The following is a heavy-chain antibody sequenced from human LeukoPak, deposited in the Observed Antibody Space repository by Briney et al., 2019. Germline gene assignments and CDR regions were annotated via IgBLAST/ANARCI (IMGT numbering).Heavy chain of an antibody. CDR1: GFTFSSYS. D-gene: IGHD3-9*01. CDR3: ATEIDFDWLLSYYFDY. V-gene: IGHV3-21*01. Sequence: PGGSLRLSCAASGFTFSSYSMNWLRQAPGKGLEWVLSISSSSSYIYYADSVKGRFTISRDNAKNSLYLQMNSLRAEDTAVYYCATEIDFDWLLSYYFDYWGQGTLVTVSS. CDR2: ISSSSSYI. J-gene: IGHJ4*02.